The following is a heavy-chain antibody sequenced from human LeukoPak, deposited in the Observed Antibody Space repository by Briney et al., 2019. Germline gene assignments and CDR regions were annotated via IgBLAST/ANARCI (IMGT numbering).Heavy chain of an antibody. CDR1: GFTFGRCG. CDR3: AKDPQKILYFFEN. CDR2: IQYDGINE. V-gene: IGHV3-30*02. Sequence: GGSLRLSCAASGFTFGRCGMHWVRQAPGKGLEWVAFIQYDGINENYADSVRGRFTVSRDNSENMLYLQMNSLRVEDTAVYYCAKDPQKILYFFENWGQGTLVAVSS. J-gene: IGHJ4*02.